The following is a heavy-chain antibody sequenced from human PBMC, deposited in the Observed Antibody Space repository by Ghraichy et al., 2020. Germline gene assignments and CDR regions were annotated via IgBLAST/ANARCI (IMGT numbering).Heavy chain of an antibody. CDR1: GGSFTTYY. Sequence: SETLSLTCTVSGGSFTTYYWSWIRQPPGKGLQWIGYAHSSGSAYYTRSLKSRVTISVDTSQNQFSLRVTSLTAADTAVYYCARRHGYSGAMDYWGQGTLVSVSS. V-gene: IGHV4-59*01. J-gene: IGHJ4*02. CDR3: ARRHGYSGAMDY. D-gene: IGHD5-12*01. CDR2: AHSSGSA.